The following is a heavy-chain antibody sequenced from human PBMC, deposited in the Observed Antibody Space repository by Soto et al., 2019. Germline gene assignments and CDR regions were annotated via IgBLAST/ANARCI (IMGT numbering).Heavy chain of an antibody. CDR1: GFTFSDYA. D-gene: IGHD6-19*01. Sequence: VQLVESGGGVVQPGRSLRLSCAASGFTFSDYAMHWVRQAPGKGLEWVAVVSHDGRNTHYADSVKGRFTISRDSSKNTVSLAMTSLRAEGTAVYYCAKGGRQWLVTSDFNYWGQGALVTVSS. V-gene: IGHV3-30*18. CDR3: AKGGRQWLVTSDFNY. CDR2: VSHDGRNT. J-gene: IGHJ4*02.